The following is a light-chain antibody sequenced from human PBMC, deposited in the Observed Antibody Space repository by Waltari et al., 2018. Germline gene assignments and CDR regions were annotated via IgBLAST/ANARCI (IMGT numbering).Light chain of an antibody. CDR2: EVN. J-gene: IGLJ2*01. CDR1: SSDIGGYKF. Sequence: TISCTGTSSDIGGYKFVSWYQQHPGKAPKLIIFEVNNRPSGVSIRFSGSKSDNTASLTISGLQAEDEADYYCSSYTSGTTLVAFGGGTRLTVL. V-gene: IGLV2-14*01. CDR3: SSYTSGTTLVA.